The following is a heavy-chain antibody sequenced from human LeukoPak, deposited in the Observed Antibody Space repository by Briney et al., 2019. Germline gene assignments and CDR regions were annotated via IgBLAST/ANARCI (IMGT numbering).Heavy chain of an antibody. J-gene: IGHJ6*04. CDR2: IIPVLDIA. Sequence: ASVKVSCKASGGTFSSYAISWVRQAPGQGLEWMGRIIPVLDIANYTQNFQGRITLSADKSTTTAYMELTSLRSEDTAIYYCARGTVTSYYFYVMDVWGYGTTVTVSS. CDR1: GGTFSSYA. D-gene: IGHD4-11*01. V-gene: IGHV1-69*04. CDR3: ARGTVTSYYFYVMDV.